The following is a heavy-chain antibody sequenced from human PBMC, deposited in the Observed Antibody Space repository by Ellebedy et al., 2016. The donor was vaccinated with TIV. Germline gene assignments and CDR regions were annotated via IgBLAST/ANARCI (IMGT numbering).Heavy chain of an antibody. D-gene: IGHD1-26*01. CDR2: ISSSSSTK. J-gene: IGHJ4*02. Sequence: PGGSLRLSCAASGFTFSSYSMNWVRQAPGKGLEWVSYISSSSSTKYYADSVTGRFTISRDNAKNSLYLQMNSMRDEDTAVYYCARDEAEVGATFFGYWGQGTLVTVSS. CDR3: ARDEAEVGATFFGY. V-gene: IGHV3-48*02. CDR1: GFTFSSYS.